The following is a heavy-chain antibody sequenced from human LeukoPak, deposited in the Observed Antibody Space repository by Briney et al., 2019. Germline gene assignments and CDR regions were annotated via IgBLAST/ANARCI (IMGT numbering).Heavy chain of an antibody. CDR1: GFTFTDYY. Sequence: PGGSLRLSCTASGFTFTDYYMNWIRQAPGKGLEWVSAISGSGGSTYYADSVKGRFTISRDNSKNTLYLQMNSLRAEDTAVYYCARENYDILTGPLFTLDYWGQGTLVTVSS. CDR2: ISGSGGST. CDR3: ARENYDILTGPLFTLDY. D-gene: IGHD3-9*01. J-gene: IGHJ4*02. V-gene: IGHV3-23*01.